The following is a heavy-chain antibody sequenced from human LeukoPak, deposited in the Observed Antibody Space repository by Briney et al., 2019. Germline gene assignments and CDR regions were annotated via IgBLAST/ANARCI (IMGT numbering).Heavy chain of an antibody. CDR3: ARHGGTRVTLVEVYYFDH. Sequence: PSETLSLTCTVSGGSITSTGYYWSWVRQPPGKGLEWIGYIYYTGSTYYNPSLKSRVTISVDTSKNQFSLKLSSVTAADTAVYYCARHGGTRVTLVEVYYFDHWGQGALVTVSS. D-gene: IGHD4-11*01. CDR2: IYYTGST. V-gene: IGHV4-39*01. J-gene: IGHJ4*02. CDR1: GGSITSTGYY.